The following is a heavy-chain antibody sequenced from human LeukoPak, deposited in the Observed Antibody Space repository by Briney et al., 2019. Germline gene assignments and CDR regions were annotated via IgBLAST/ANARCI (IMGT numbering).Heavy chain of an antibody. D-gene: IGHD5-12*01. J-gene: IGHJ6*02. Sequence: PSETLSLTCTVSGGSISSYYWSWIRQPAGKGLEWIGRIYTSGSTNYNPSLKGRVTMSVDTSKNQFSLKLSSVTTADTAVYYCAREIDSGYDPHYYYYYGMDVWGQGTTVTVSS. CDR1: GGSISSYY. V-gene: IGHV4-4*07. CDR2: IYTSGST. CDR3: AREIDSGYDPHYYYYYGMDV.